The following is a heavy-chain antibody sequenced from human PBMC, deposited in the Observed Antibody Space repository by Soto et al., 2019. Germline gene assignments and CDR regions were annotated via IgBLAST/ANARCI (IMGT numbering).Heavy chain of an antibody. D-gene: IGHD3-9*01. Sequence: ASVKVSCKASGYTFTSYAMHWVRQAPGQRLEWMGWINAGNGNTKYSQMFQGRFTITRDTSASTAYMVLSSLRSEDTAVYYCARAFHYDILTGTTRDYYYYGMDVWGQGTTVTVSS. J-gene: IGHJ6*02. V-gene: IGHV1-3*01. CDR1: GYTFTSYA. CDR2: INAGNGNT. CDR3: ARAFHYDILTGTTRDYYYYGMDV.